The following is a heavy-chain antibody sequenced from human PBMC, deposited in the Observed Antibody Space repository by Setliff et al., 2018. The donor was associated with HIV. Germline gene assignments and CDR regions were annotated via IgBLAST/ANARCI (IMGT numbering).Heavy chain of an antibody. CDR2: VRGIAYGGTT. J-gene: IGHJ4*02. D-gene: IGHD4-17*01. V-gene: IGHV3-49*03. CDR3: TRDGGGDYGVYAPDY. Sequence: GGSLRLSCTASGFSIDDYAMNWFRQAPGRGLEWVGLVRGIAYGGTTEYAASVRGRFTISRDESKNIAYLQMNSLKTEDTAVYFCTRDGGGDYGVYAPDYWGQGTLVTVSS. CDR1: GFSIDDYA.